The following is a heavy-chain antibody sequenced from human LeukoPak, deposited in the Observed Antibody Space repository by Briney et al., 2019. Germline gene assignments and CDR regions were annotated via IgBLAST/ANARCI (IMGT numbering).Heavy chain of an antibody. CDR3: AKNGGSYYGGDY. J-gene: IGHJ4*02. V-gene: IGHV3-30*18. D-gene: IGHD1-26*01. CDR2: ISYDGSNK. Sequence: GGSLRLSCAASGFTFSSYGMHWVRQAPGKGLEWVAVISYDGSNKYYADSVKGRFTISRDNSKNTLYLQMNSLRAEDTAVYYCAKNGGSYYGGDYWGQGTLVTVSS. CDR1: GFTFSSYG.